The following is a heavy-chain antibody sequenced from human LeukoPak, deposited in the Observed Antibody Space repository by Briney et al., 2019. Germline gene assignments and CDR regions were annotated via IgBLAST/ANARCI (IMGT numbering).Heavy chain of an antibody. D-gene: IGHD2-2*02. CDR3: ARGGGIPDPDYYYYYYMDV. J-gene: IGHJ6*03. CDR2: VYTSGRI. V-gene: IGHV4-4*07. CDR1: GGSISSYY. Sequence: SETLSLTCTVSGGSISSYYWSWIRQPAGTGPEWIGRVYTSGRINYNPSLKSRVTMSVDTSKNQFSLKVSSVTAADTAVYYCARGGGIPDPDYYYYYYMDVWGKGTTVTVSS.